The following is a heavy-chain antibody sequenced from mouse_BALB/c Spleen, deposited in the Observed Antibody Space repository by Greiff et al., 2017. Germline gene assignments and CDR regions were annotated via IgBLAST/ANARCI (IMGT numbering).Heavy chain of an antibody. D-gene: IGHD2-14*01. CDR1: GYTFTSYW. V-gene: IGHV1-7*01. J-gene: IGHJ3*01. Sequence: VKVVESGAELAKPGASVKMSCKASGYTFTSYWMHWVKQRPGQGLEWIGYINPSTGYTEYNQKFKDKATLTADKSSSTAYMQLSSLTSEDSAVYYCARYYRYTWFAYWGQGTLVTVSA. CDR2: INPSTGYT. CDR3: ARYYRYTWFAY.